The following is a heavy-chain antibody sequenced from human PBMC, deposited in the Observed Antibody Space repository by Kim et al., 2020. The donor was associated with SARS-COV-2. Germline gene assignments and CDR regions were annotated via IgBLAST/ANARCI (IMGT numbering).Heavy chain of an antibody. CDR3: ARGRITMIGGY. CDR2: T. J-gene: IGHJ4*02. V-gene: IGHV1-3*01. Sequence: TKYSQKFQGRVTITRDTSASTAYMELSSLRSEDTAVYYWARGRITMIGGYWGQGTLVTVSS. D-gene: IGHD3-22*01.